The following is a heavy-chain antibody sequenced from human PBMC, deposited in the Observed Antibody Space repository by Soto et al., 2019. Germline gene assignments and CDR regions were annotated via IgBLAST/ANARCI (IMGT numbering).Heavy chain of an antibody. Sequence: GGSLRLSCAAAGYIFSSHGMHWVRQAPGKGLEWVAAIWYDGSKKCYADSVKGRFTISRDNSKNTLYLQMNSLRAEDTAVYYCAKDAIVVVVAATQRYYYYGMDVWGQGTTVTVSS. CDR2: IWYDGSKK. J-gene: IGHJ6*02. D-gene: IGHD2-15*01. CDR3: AKDAIVVVVAATQRYYYYGMDV. CDR1: GYIFSSHG. V-gene: IGHV3-33*06.